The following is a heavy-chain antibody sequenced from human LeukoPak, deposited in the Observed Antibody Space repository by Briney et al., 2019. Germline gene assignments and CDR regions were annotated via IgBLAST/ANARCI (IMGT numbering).Heavy chain of an antibody. D-gene: IGHD2-8*02. V-gene: IGHV4-39*01. J-gene: IGHJ4*02. CDR3: ARRTQIVSTGGHDYDY. CDR1: GESICSCDYF. Sequence: SETLSLTCTVSGESICSCDYFWGWIRQPPGKGLEWIVSMRCSGSTHYNSSLKSPVTISIDTPKNRFSLRLSSVTASDTAVYYCARRTQIVSTGGHDYDYWGQGTLVSVSS. CDR2: MRCSGST.